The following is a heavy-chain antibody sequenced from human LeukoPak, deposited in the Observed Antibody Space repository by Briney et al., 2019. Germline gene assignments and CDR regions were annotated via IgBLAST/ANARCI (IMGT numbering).Heavy chain of an antibody. J-gene: IGHJ4*02. V-gene: IGHV3-48*03. CDR2: ISSSGSTI. CDR3: TTGYHDILTGYYFDY. Sequence: GGSLRLSCAASGFTFSSYEMNWVRQAPGKGLEWVSYISSSGSTIYYADSVKGRFTISRDNAKNSLYLQMNSLKTEDTAVYYCTTGYHDILTGYYFDYWGQGTLVTVSS. CDR1: GFTFSSYE. D-gene: IGHD3-9*01.